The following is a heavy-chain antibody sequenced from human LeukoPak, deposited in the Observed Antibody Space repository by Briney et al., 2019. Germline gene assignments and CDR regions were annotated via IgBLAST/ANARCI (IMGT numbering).Heavy chain of an antibody. CDR2: IYYSGST. V-gene: IGHV4-59*01. J-gene: IGHJ6*03. Sequence: SETLSLTCTVSGGSISSYYWSWIRQPPGKGLEWIGYIYYSGSTNYNPSLKSRVTISVDTSKTQFSLKLSSVTAADTAVYYCARDRGDGYNRAYYYYYYMDVWGKGTTVTVSS. CDR1: GGSISSYY. D-gene: IGHD5-24*01. CDR3: ARDRGDGYNRAYYYYYYMDV.